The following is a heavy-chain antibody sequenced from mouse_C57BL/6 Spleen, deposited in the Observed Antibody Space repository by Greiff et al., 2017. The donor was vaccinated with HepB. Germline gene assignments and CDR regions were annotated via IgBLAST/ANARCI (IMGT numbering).Heavy chain of an antibody. CDR1: GYAFSSYW. J-gene: IGHJ2*01. D-gene: IGHD1-1*01. Sequence: QSGAELVKPGASVKISCKASGYAFSSYWMNWVKQRPGKGLEWIGQIYPGDGDTNYNGKFKGKATLTADKSSSTAYMQLSSLTSEDSAVYCCARSGYYGSSDYFDYWGQGTTLTVSS. CDR2: IYPGDGDT. CDR3: ARSGYYGSSDYFDY. V-gene: IGHV1-80*01.